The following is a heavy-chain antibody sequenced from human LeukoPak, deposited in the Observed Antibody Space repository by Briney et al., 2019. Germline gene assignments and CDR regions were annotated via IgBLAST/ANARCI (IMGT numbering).Heavy chain of an antibody. J-gene: IGHJ5*02. CDR2: ISWNSGSI. Sequence: PGRSLRLSCAASGFTFDDHAMHWVRQARGKGLEWVSGISWNSGSIGYADSVKGRFTISRDNAKNSLYLQMNSLRAEDTAVYYCARVGMVYSNWFDPWGQGTLVTVSS. D-gene: IGHD2-8*01. CDR1: GFTFDDHA. CDR3: ARVGMVYSNWFDP. V-gene: IGHV3-9*01.